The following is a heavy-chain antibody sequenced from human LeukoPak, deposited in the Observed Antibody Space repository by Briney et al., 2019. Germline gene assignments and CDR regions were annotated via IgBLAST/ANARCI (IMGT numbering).Heavy chain of an antibody. CDR2: IYSSGST. CDR3: ARALYCSSTSCFYFDY. Sequence: SETLSLTCTVSGGPISSYYWSWIRQPAGKGLEWIGRIYSSGSTNYNPSLKSRVTMSVDTSKNQFSLKLTSVTAADTAVYYCARALYCSSTSCFYFDYWGQGTLVTVSS. D-gene: IGHD2-2*01. V-gene: IGHV4-4*07. CDR1: GGPISSYY. J-gene: IGHJ4*02.